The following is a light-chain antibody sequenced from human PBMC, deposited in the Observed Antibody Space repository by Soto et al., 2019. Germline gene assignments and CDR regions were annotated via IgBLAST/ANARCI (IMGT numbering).Light chain of an antibody. V-gene: IGLV2-8*01. CDR2: DVS. CDR3: SSYTNINTRACV. J-gene: IGLJ1*01. CDR1: SGDVGRYDF. Sequence: QSALTQPPSASGSPGQSVTISCTGTSGDVGRYDFVSWYQHHPGKAPKLMIYDVSQRPSGVPDRFSGSKSGNTASLTVSGLQAEDEADYYCSSYTNINTRACVFGTGTKLTVL.